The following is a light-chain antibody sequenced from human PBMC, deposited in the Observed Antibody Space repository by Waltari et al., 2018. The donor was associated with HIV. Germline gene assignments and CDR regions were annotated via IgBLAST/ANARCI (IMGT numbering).Light chain of an antibody. Sequence: QSALTQPRSVSGSPGQSVTISCTGTSSAVGGYNYVSWYQQHPGQVPKLMIYDVSKRPSGVPDRFSGSKSDNTASLTISGLQAEDEADYYCCSYAGSYTYVVFGGGTKLTVL. CDR3: CSYAGSYTYVV. V-gene: IGLV2-11*01. CDR1: SSAVGGYNY. J-gene: IGLJ2*01. CDR2: DVS.